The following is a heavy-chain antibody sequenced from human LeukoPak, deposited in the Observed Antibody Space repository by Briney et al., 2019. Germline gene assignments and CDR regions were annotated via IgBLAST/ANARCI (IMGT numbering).Heavy chain of an antibody. J-gene: IGHJ4*02. D-gene: IGHD3-9*01. CDR1: GYTFTGYY. CDR2: INPNSGGT. CDR3: ARDGDILTGYGYFDY. Sequence: ASVKVSCKASGYTFTGYYMHWVRQAPGQGLEWMGWINPNSGGTNYAQKFQGWVTMTRDTSISTAYMELSRLRSDDTAVYYCARDGDILTGYGYFDYWGQGTLVTVSS. V-gene: IGHV1-2*04.